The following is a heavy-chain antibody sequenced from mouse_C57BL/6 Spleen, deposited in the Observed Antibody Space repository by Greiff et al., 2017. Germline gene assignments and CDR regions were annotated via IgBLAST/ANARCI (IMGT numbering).Heavy chain of an antibody. Sequence: EVKVVESGGGLVQPGGSLKLSCAASGFTFSDYGMAWVRQAPRKGPEWVAFISNLAYSIYYADTVTGRFTISRENAKNTLYLEMSSLRSEDTAMYYCARQNYGSSPAWFAYWGQGTLVTVSA. CDR3: ARQNYGSSPAWFAY. V-gene: IGHV5-15*01. D-gene: IGHD1-1*01. CDR1: GFTFSDYG. J-gene: IGHJ3*01. CDR2: ISNLAYSI.